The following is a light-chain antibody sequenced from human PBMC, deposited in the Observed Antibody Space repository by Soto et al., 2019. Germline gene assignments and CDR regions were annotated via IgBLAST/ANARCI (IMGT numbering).Light chain of an antibody. V-gene: IGKV1-39*01. CDR1: QSINTY. J-gene: IGKJ1*01. CDR2: GAS. Sequence: DMQMTQSPSSLSASVGDRVTITCQTSQSINTYLNWYQQKPGKAPKLLIYGASSLQSGVPLGFSGSGSGTDFTLTISSLEPEDFATYYCQESYSPLWGTCGQGTKVDIK. CDR3: QESYSPLWGT.